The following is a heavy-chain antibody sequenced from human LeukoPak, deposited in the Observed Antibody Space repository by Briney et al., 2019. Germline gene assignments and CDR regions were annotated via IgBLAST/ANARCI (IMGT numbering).Heavy chain of an antibody. Sequence: PSETLSLTCTVSGGSISSYYWSWIRQPPGKGLEWIGYIYYSGSTNYNPSLKSRVTISVDTSKNQFSLKLSSVTAADTAVYYCARGRYYDFWSGYYTNWFGPWGQGTLVTVSS. CDR1: GGSISSYY. V-gene: IGHV4-59*01. CDR3: ARGRYYDFWSGYYTNWFGP. D-gene: IGHD3-3*01. J-gene: IGHJ5*02. CDR2: IYYSGST.